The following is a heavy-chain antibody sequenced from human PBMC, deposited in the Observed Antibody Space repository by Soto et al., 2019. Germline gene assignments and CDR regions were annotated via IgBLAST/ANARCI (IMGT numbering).Heavy chain of an antibody. CDR1: GGTFSSYA. CDR2: IIPIFGTA. CDR3: ARGMAARYDAFDI. V-gene: IGHV1-69*06. D-gene: IGHD6-6*01. J-gene: IGHJ3*02. Sequence: SVKVSCKASGGTFSSYAISWVRQAPGQGLEWMGGIIPIFGTANYAQKFQGRVTITADKSTSTAYMELSSLRSEDTAVYYCARGMAARYDAFDIWGQGTMVTVSS.